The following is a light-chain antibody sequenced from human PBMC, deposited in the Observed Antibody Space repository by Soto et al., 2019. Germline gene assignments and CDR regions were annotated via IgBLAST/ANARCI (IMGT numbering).Light chain of an antibody. CDR3: CSHAGFNTPYV. CDR1: STDVENYNF. J-gene: IGLJ1*01. V-gene: IGLV2-23*01. CDR2: EDS. Sequence: SVLTQPASVSGSPGQSITIACTGISTDVENYNFVSWYQQHPGKVPKLIIYEDSKRPSGISDRFSGSKSGNSASLTISGLQAEVEADYYCCSHAGFNTPYVFATGTKVTVL.